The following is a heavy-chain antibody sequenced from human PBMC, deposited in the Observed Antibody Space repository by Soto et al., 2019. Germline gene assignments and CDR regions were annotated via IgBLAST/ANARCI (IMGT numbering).Heavy chain of an antibody. V-gene: IGHV4-59*01. CDR1: GGSISSYY. CDR3: ARQQWLVLNAFDI. J-gene: IGHJ3*02. CDR2: IYYSGST. Sequence: QVQLQESGPGLVKPSETLSLTCTVSGGSISSYYWSWIRQPPGKGLEWIGYIYYSGSTNYNPSLKSRVTISVDTSKNQFSLKLSSVTAADTAVDYCARQQWLVLNAFDIWGQGTMVTVSS. D-gene: IGHD6-19*01.